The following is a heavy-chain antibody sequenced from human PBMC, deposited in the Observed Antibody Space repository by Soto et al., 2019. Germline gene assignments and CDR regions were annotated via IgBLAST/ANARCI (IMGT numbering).Heavy chain of an antibody. Sequence: SVKVSCKASGGTFSSYAISWVRQAPGQGLEWMGGIIPIFGTADYAQKFQGRVTITADESTSTAYMELSSLRSEDTAVYYCARDFSGGDYVKYFQHWGQGTLVTVSS. J-gene: IGHJ1*01. CDR2: IIPIFGTA. CDR1: GGTFSSYA. D-gene: IGHD4-17*01. V-gene: IGHV1-69*13. CDR3: ARDFSGGDYVKYFQH.